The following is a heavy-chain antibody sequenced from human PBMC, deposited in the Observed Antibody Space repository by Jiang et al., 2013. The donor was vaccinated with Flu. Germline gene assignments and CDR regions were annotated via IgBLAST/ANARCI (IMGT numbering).Heavy chain of an antibody. Sequence: SGINWNGGSTGYADSVKGRFTISRDNAKNSLYLQMNSLRAEDTALYYCARDTAREDDIANWGQGTLVTVSS. D-gene: IGHD3-22*01. CDR2: INWNGGST. CDR3: ARDTAREDDIAN. V-gene: IGHV3-20*03. J-gene: IGHJ4*02.